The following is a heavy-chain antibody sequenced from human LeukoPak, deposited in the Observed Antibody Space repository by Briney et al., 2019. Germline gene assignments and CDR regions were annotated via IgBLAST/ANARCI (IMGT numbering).Heavy chain of an antibody. Sequence: SSETLSLTCTVSGGSISNYFWSWIRQPPGKGLEWIGYMSSSGSPNYNPSLKSRVTISVDTSNNQFSLKLSSVTAADTAVYYCTRRRGTAMVDYGMDVWGQGTTVTVSS. V-gene: IGHV4-59*08. CDR3: TRRRGTAMVDYGMDV. D-gene: IGHD5-18*01. J-gene: IGHJ6*02. CDR2: MSSSGSP. CDR1: GGSISNYF.